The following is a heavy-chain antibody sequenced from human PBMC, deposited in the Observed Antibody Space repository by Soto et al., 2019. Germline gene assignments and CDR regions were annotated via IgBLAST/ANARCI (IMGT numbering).Heavy chain of an antibody. CDR2: IIPIFGTA. CDR1: GGTFSSYA. J-gene: IGHJ6*02. CDR3: ARAVMDFYDSSGYSAHYYGMDV. D-gene: IGHD3-22*01. V-gene: IGHV1-69*13. Sequence: SVKVSCKASGGTFSSYAISWVRQAPGQGLEWMGGIIPIFGTANYAQKFQGRVTITADESTSTAYMELSSVTAADTAVYYCARAVMDFYDSSGYSAHYYGMDVWGQGTTVTVSS.